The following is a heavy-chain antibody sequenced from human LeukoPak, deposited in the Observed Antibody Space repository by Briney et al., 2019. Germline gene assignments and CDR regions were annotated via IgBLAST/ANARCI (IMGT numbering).Heavy chain of an antibody. Sequence: PGGSLRLSCAASGFTFSSYSMNWVRQAPGKGLEWVSSISNSSSYIYYADSVKGRFTISRDNAKNSLYLQMNSLRAEDTAVYYCARTSGARLYGFDYWGQGTLVTVCS. D-gene: IGHD3-10*01. V-gene: IGHV3-21*01. CDR3: ARTSGARLYGFDY. CDR1: GFTFSSYS. J-gene: IGHJ4*02. CDR2: ISNSSSYI.